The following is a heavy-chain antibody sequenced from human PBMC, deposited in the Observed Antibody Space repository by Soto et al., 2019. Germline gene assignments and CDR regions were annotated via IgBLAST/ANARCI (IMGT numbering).Heavy chain of an antibody. CDR3: ARAAMDSSGYYLYYFDY. CDR1: GGSISSGGYY. V-gene: IGHV4-61*08. Sequence: SETLSLTCTVSGGSISSGGYYWSWIRQHPGKGLEWIGYIYYSGSTNYNPSLKSRVTISVDTSKNQFSLKLSSVTAADTAVYYCARAAMDSSGYYLYYFDYWGQGTLVTVS. D-gene: IGHD3-22*01. J-gene: IGHJ4*02. CDR2: IYYSGST.